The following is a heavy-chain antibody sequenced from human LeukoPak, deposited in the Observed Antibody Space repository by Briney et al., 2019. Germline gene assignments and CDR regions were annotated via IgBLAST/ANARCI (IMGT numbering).Heavy chain of an antibody. V-gene: IGHV3-23*01. CDR1: GFTFSSYA. J-gene: IGHJ4*02. D-gene: IGHD6-13*01. CDR3: AKEGGSSWYYFDY. CDR2: ISGSGGST. Sequence: GGSLRLSCAASGFTFSSYAMSWVRQAPGKGLEWVSAISGSGGSTYYADSVKGRFTISRGSSKNTLYLQMNSLRAEDTAVYYCAKEGGSSWYYFDYWGQGTLVTVSS.